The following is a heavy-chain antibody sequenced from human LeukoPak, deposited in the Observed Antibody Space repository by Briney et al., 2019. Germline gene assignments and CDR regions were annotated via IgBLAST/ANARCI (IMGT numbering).Heavy chain of an antibody. V-gene: IGHV3-74*01. CDR3: ARVRGFTGYGLIDY. D-gene: IGHD5-12*01. CDR2: INSDWSST. Sequence: GWSLRLSCAASGCTFSSYWMHWVRRAPGKGLVWVSRINSDWSSTSYADSVKGRLTISRDNAKNSLYLQMKSLRAGDTALYYCARVRGFTGYGLIDYWGQGTLVTVSS. CDR1: GCTFSSYW. J-gene: IGHJ4*02.